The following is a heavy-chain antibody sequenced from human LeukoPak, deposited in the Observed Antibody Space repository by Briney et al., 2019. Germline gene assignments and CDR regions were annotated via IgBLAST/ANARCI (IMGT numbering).Heavy chain of an antibody. CDR1: GGSFSGHY. J-gene: IGHJ6*03. V-gene: IGHV4-34*01. D-gene: IGHD2-2*01. CDR3: ARRYCSGADCYGGDSYYYMDV. CDR2: MQYSGST. Sequence: SETLSLTCAVYGGSFSGHYWSWIRQPPGKGLEWIGYMQYSGSTNYNPSLKSRVTISIDTSKNQFSLRLTSVTAADTAVYYCARRYCSGADCYGGDSYYYMDVWGKGTTVTISS.